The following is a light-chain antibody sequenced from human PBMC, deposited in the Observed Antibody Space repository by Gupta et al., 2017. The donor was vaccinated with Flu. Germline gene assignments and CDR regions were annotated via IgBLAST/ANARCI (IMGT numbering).Light chain of an antibody. CDR3: AAWDDSRSGEV. J-gene: IGLJ2*01. CDR2: RDN. CDR1: SSNIGSNY. V-gene: IGLV1-47*01. Sequence: QSVLTQPPSASGTPGQTVTISCSGSSSNIGSNYVYWYQQLPGTAPKHLIYRDNRQRSGVADRFSGSKSGTSAALAISGLRSEDEADYYYAAWDDSRSGEVFGGGTKLTVL.